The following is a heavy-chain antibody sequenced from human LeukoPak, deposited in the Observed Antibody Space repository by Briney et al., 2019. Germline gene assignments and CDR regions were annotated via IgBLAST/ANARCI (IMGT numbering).Heavy chain of an antibody. CDR1: GGSISSGDYY. Sequence: PSETLSLTCTVSGGSISSGDYYWSWIRQPPGKGLEWIGYIYYSGSTYYNPSLKSRVTISVDTSKNQFSLKLSSVTAADTAVYYCARAGYNWNDYYYYYMDVWGKGTTVTVSS. V-gene: IGHV4-30-4*08. D-gene: IGHD1-1*01. J-gene: IGHJ6*03. CDR2: IYYSGST. CDR3: ARAGYNWNDYYYYYMDV.